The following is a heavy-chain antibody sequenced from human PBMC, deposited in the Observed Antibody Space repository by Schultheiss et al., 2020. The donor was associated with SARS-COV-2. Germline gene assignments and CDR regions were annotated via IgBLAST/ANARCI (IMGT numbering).Heavy chain of an antibody. CDR2: IYYSGSA. Sequence: SETLSLTCTVSGGSVSSGSYYWSWIRQPPGKGLEWIGYIYYSGSANYNPSLKSRVTISADRSKNQFSLRLSSVTAADTAVYYCARGYSGYVSPFDYWGQGTLVTVSS. V-gene: IGHV4-61*01. D-gene: IGHD5-12*01. CDR1: GGSVSSGSYY. CDR3: ARGYSGYVSPFDY. J-gene: IGHJ4*02.